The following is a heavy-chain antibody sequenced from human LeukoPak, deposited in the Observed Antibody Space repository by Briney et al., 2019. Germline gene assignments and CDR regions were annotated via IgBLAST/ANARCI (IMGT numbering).Heavy chain of an antibody. V-gene: IGHV4-34*01. Sequence: SETLSPTCAVYGGSFSGYYWSWIRQPPGKGLEWIGEINHSGSTNYNPSLKSRVTISVDTSKNQFSLKLSSVTAADTAVYYCARSTSSGWYDYWGQGTLVTVSS. CDR2: INHSGST. J-gene: IGHJ4*02. CDR3: ARSTSSGWYDY. D-gene: IGHD6-19*01. CDR1: GGSFSGYY.